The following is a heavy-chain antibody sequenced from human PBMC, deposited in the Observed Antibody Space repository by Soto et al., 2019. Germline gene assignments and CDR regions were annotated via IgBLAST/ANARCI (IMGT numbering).Heavy chain of an antibody. V-gene: IGHV4-31*03. CDR2: IYYSGST. CDR1: GGSISSGGYY. CDR3: AREPTKEGYYFDY. J-gene: IGHJ4*02. Sequence: SLTCTVSGGSISSGGYYWSWIRQHPGKGLEWIGYIYYSGSTYYNPSLKSRVTISVDTSKNQFSLKLSSVTAADTAVYYCAREPTKEGYYFDYWGQGTLVTVSS.